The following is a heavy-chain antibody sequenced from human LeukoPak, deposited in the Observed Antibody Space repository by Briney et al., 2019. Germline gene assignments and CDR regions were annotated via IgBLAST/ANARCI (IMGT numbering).Heavy chain of an antibody. J-gene: IGHJ3*01. D-gene: IGHD4-17*01. CDR3: TRDRNDYGDPDAFDF. CDR1: GFTFFHYA. V-gene: IGHV3-21*01. CDR2: ISSVSTYQ. Sequence: GGSLRLSCTASGFTFFHYAMNWVREAPGKGLEWVSSISSVSTYQHYAHSVEGRFTISRDNARDSLFLHMSSLEVEDTAVYYCTRDRNDYGDPDAFDFWGQGTMVTVSS.